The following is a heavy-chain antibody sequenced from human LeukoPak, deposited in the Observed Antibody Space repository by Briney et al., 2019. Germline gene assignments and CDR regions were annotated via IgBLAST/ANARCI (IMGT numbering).Heavy chain of an antibody. D-gene: IGHD6-6*01. V-gene: IGHV4-59*11. Sequence: SETLSLTCTVSGGSISSHYWSWIRQPPGKGLEWIGYIYYSGSTNYNPSLKSRVTISVDTFKNQFSLKLSSVTAADTAVYYCAREGSSSSSFDYWGQGTLVTVSS. CDR3: AREGSSSSSFDY. CDR2: IYYSGST. CDR1: GGSISSHY. J-gene: IGHJ4*02.